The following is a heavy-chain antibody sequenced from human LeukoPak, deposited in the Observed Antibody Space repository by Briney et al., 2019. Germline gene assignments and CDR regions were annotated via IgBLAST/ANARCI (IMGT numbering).Heavy chain of an antibody. CDR3: ARTVGDSSGSAIVFDY. CDR1: GGSISSSSCY. V-gene: IGHV4-39*01. Sequence: SETLSLTCTVSGGSISSSSCYWGWIRQPPGKGLEWIGSIYYSGSTYYNPSLKSRVTISVDTSKNQFSLKLSSVTAADTAVYYCARTVGDSSGSAIVFDYWGQGTLVTVSS. D-gene: IGHD3-22*01. J-gene: IGHJ4*02. CDR2: IYYSGST.